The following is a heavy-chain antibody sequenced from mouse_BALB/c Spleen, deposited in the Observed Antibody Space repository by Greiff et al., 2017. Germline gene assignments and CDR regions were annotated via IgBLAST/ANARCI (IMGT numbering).Heavy chain of an antibody. D-gene: IGHD4-1*01. CDR1: GYTFTSYW. J-gene: IGHJ3*01. CDR2: IFPGSGST. V-gene: IGHV1S22*01. CDR3: TRGDNWGFAY. Sequence: LQQPGSELVRPGASVKLSCKASGYTFTSYWMDWVKQRPGQGLEWIGNIFPGSGSTNYDEKFKSKATLTVDTSSSTAYMQLSSLTSEDSAVYYCTRGDNWGFAYWGQGTLVTVSA.